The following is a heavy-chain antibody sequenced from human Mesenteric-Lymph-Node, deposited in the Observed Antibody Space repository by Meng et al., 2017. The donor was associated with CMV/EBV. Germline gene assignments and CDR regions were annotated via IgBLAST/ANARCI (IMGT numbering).Heavy chain of an antibody. V-gene: IGHV6-1*01. CDR3: ARSAGGLDY. J-gene: IGHJ4*02. D-gene: IGHD3-16*01. CDR1: GDSVSSKSAA. Sequence: CAISGDSVSSKSAAWNWIRQSPSRGLEWLGRTYYRSKWYSEYAESVKRRITINPDTSKNQFSLQLNSVTPEDTAVYYCARSAGGLDYWGQGTLVTVSS. CDR2: TYYRSKWYS.